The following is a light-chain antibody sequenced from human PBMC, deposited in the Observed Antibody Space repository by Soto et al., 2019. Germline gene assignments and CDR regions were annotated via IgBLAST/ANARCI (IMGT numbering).Light chain of an antibody. CDR1: RSISGW. V-gene: IGKV1-5*01. J-gene: IGKJ1*01. Sequence: DIEMSLSPSTLSLSVGDRVTITCRASRSISGWLAWYQQKPGKAPELLIFDASNLKSGVSSRFSGSGSGTEFTLTISSLQPDDVAPYYCLQASSNSWTFAQGTKVDIK. CDR2: DAS. CDR3: LQASSNSWT.